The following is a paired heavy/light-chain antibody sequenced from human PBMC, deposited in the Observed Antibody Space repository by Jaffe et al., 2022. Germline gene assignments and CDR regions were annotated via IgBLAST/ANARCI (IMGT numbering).Heavy chain of an antibody. CDR3: ARDRRIYGDYLHSGHYAFDI. V-gene: IGHV1-69*01. CDR2: IIPIFGTA. CDR1: GGTFSSYA. J-gene: IGHJ3*02. D-gene: IGHD4-17*01. Sequence: QVQLVQSGAEVKKPGSSVKVSCKASGGTFSSYAISWVRQAPGQGLEWMGGIIPIFGTANYAQKFQGRVTITADESTSTAYMELSSLRSEDTAVYYCARDRRIYGDYLHSGHYAFDIWGQGTMVTVSS.
Light chain of an antibody. V-gene: IGKV2-24*01. Sequence: DIVMTQTPLSSPVTLGQPASISCRSSQSLVHSDGNTYLSWLQQRPGQPPRLLIYKISNRFSGVPDRFSGSGAGTDFTLKISRVEAEDVGVYYCMQATQFPFITFGQGTRLEIK. J-gene: IGKJ5*01. CDR2: KIS. CDR3: MQATQFPFIT. CDR1: QSLVHSDGNTY.